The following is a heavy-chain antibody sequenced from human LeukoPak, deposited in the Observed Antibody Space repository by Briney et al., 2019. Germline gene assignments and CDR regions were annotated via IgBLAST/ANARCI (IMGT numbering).Heavy chain of an antibody. D-gene: IGHD2-2*01. CDR1: GFTFSDYG. J-gene: IGHJ5*02. CDR2: ISYDGNSE. Sequence: PGGSLRLSCAASGFTFSDYGMHWVRQAPGKGLEWVAVISYDGNSEYYADSVKGRFSISRDNSKDTLYLQMNGLRPEDTAVYYGEKGRSTSCTAPGGQEPLAT. V-gene: IGHV3-30*18. CDR3: EKGRSTSCTAP.